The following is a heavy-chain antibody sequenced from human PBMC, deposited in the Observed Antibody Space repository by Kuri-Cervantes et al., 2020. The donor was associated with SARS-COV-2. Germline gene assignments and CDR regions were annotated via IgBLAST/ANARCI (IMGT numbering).Heavy chain of an antibody. V-gene: IGHV3-30*18. CDR3: AKAGGGTAARPVPYYYYYGMDV. D-gene: IGHD6-6*01. CDR1: GFTFSSYG. Sequence: LSLTCAASGFTFSSYGMHWVRPAPGKGLEWVAVISYDGSNKYYADSVKGRFTISRDNSKNTLYLQMNSLRAEDTAVYYCAKAGGGTAARPVPYYYYYGMDVWGQGTTVTVSS. J-gene: IGHJ6*02. CDR2: ISYDGSNK.